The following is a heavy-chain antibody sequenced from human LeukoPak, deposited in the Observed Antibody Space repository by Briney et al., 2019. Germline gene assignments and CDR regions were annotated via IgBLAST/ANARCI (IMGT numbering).Heavy chain of an antibody. CDR1: GFTVSNNY. J-gene: IGHJ4*02. CDR3: ARDSYDSSGTFDY. V-gene: IGHV3-66*01. D-gene: IGHD3-22*01. CDR2: IYSGGST. Sequence: PGGSLRLSCAASGFTVSNNYISWVRQAPGKGLEWVSLIYSGGSTYYADSVKGRFTISKDNFKNIVYLQMTSLRAGDTAVYYCARDSYDSSGTFDYWGQGTLVTVSS.